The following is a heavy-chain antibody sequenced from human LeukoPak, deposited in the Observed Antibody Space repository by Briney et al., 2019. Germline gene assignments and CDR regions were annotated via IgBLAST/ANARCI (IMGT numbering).Heavy chain of an antibody. CDR2: ISTYNGKT. CDR3: ARDFSNFSYGTWFDP. CDR1: GYTFTRYG. D-gene: IGHD1-1*01. Sequence: ASVTVSCTASGYTFTRYGITWVRQAPGQGLERMGWISTYNGKTNYAQKVQDRVTMTTDTSTSTVYMELRSLRSDDTALYFCARDFSNFSYGTWFDPWGQGTLVTVSS. J-gene: IGHJ5*02. V-gene: IGHV1-18*01.